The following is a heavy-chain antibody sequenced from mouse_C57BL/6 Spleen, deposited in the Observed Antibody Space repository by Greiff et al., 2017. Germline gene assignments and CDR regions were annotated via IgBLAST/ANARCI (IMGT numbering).Heavy chain of an antibody. CDR2: IYPGSGNT. V-gene: IGHV1-66*01. Sequence: VKLMESGPELVKPGASVKISCKASGYSFTSYYIHWVKQRPGQGLEWIGWIYPGSGNTKYNEKFKGKATLTADTSSSTAYMQLSSLTSEDSAVYYCARVTTVVAPYAMDYWGQGTSVTVSS. J-gene: IGHJ4*01. CDR1: GYSFTSYY. CDR3: ARVTTVVAPYAMDY. D-gene: IGHD1-1*01.